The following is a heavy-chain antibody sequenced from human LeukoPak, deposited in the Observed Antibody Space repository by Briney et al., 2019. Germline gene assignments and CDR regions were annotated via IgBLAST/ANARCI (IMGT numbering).Heavy chain of an antibody. J-gene: IGHJ3*02. CDR1: GGSISSSSYY. V-gene: IGHV4-39*01. D-gene: IGHD3-22*01. CDR2: IYYSGST. Sequence: SETLSLTCTVSGGSISSSSYYWGWIRQPPGKGLEWIGSIYYSGSTYYNPSLKSRVTISVDTSKNQFSLKLSSVTVADTAVYYCARQRRYYDSSGYYQDAFDIWGQGTMVTVSS. CDR3: ARQRRYYDSSGYYQDAFDI.